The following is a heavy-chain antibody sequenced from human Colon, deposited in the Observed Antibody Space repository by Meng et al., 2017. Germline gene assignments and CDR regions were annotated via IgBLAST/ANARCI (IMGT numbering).Heavy chain of an antibody. CDR1: GGSFSGYY. D-gene: IGHD6-13*01. Sequence: SETLSLTCAVYGGSFSGYYWSWIRQPPGKGLEWIGEINHSGSTNYNPSLKSRVTISVDTSKNQFSLKPSSVTAADTAVYYCARGRPGIAAAGTPWFDPWGQGTLVTVSS. CDR2: INHSGST. CDR3: ARGRPGIAAAGTPWFDP. J-gene: IGHJ5*02. V-gene: IGHV4-34*01.